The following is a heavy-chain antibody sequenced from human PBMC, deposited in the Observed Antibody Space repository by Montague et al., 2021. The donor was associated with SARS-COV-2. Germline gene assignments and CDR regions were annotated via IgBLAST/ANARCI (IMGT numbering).Heavy chain of an antibody. Sequence: SETLSLTCTVSGGSISSSHYYCGWIRQPPGKGLEWIGSIFYSGSTDYKPSLKGRVTISVDTSKNQFSLMLGSVTAADTAVYYCASMVRAQVYYFDYWGQGTLVTVSS. CDR3: ASMVRAQVYYFDY. CDR2: IFYSGST. D-gene: IGHD3-10*01. J-gene: IGHJ4*02. CDR1: GGSISSSHYY. V-gene: IGHV4-39*01.